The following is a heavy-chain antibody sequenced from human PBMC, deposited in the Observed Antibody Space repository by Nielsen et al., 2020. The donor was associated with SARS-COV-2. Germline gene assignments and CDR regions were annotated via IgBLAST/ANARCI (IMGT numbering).Heavy chain of an antibody. Sequence: GGSLRLSCATSGISFSDSYMNWVRQAPGKGLEWVSMISGSGYSTYYADSVKGRFTISRDNSKNTVYLEMNRLRAEDTAVYFCAKEKGYCSGGRCRSPFDYWGQGALVTVSS. J-gene: IGHJ4*02. D-gene: IGHD2-15*01. CDR3: AKEKGYCSGGRCRSPFDY. CDR1: GISFSDSY. CDR2: ISGSGYST. V-gene: IGHV3-23*01.